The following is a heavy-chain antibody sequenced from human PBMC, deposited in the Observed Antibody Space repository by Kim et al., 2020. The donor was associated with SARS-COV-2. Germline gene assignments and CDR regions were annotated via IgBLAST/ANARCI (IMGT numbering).Heavy chain of an antibody. Sequence: GGSLRLSCVASGLTFSNAWMTWVRQAPGKGLEWIARVQREVDGATTDYAAAVKDRFTISSDDSKRTVYMEMKSLQTEASGGYSCSRLTSVFD. V-gene: IGHV3-15*01. CDR3: SRLTSVFD. CDR2: VQREVDGATT. CDR1: GLTFSNAW. D-gene: IGHD2-2*01. J-gene: IGHJ3*01.